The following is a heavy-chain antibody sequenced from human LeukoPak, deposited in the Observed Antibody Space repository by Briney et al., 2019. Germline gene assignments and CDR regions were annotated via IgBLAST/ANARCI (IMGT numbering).Heavy chain of an antibody. D-gene: IGHD3-10*01. V-gene: IGHV3-7*02. CDR3: VRVGGRSSIGGDC. CDR1: GFTFSSHW. J-gene: IGHJ4*02. CDR2: IKQDGSEK. Sequence: GGSLRLSCTVGGFTFSSHWMSWVRQAPGKGLEWVANIKQDGSEKYYVDSVKGRFTISRDNAKNTLYLQMNSLRAEDTAVYHCVRVGGRSSIGGDCWGQGTLVTVSS.